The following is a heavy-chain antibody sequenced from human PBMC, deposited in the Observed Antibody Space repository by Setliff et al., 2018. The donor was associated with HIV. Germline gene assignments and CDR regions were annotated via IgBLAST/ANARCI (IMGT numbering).Heavy chain of an antibody. CDR1: GFTFSSYW. Sequence: GGSLRLSCAASGFTFSSYWMSWVRQAPGKGLEWISHFSRDTPRIHYADSVKGRFIISRDNAKNSLYLQMNSLRADDTAVYYCARDRASVRDTIFGGAQYYYYMDVWGKGTTVTVSS. J-gene: IGHJ6*03. CDR2: FSRDTPRI. D-gene: IGHD3-3*01. CDR3: ARDRASVRDTIFGGAQYYYYMDV. V-gene: IGHV3-48*01.